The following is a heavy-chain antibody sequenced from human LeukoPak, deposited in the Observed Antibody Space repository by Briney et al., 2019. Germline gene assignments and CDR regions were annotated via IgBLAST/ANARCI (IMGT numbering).Heavy chain of an antibody. Sequence: GGSLRLSCAASGFTFDDYAMHWVRQAPGKGLEGVSGISWNSGSIGYADSVKGRFTISRDNAKNSLYLQMNSLRAEDTALYYCAKDGHYYDSSGYYLSYYGMGVWGQGTTVTVSS. CDR1: GFTFDDYA. J-gene: IGHJ6*02. D-gene: IGHD3-22*01. CDR2: ISWNSGSI. V-gene: IGHV3-9*01. CDR3: AKDGHYYDSSGYYLSYYGMGV.